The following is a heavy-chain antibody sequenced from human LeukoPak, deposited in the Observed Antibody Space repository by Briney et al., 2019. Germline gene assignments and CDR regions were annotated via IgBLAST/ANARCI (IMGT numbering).Heavy chain of an antibody. Sequence: GGSLRLSCAASGFTFSSYAMSWVRQAPGKVLVWVSSISGSGGSTYYADSVKGRFTIFRDNSKTTLYLQMNSLRAEDTAVYYCARAPRPTYYYDSSGYPDYFDYWGQGTLVTVSS. V-gene: IGHV3-23*01. CDR1: GFTFSSYA. CDR3: ARAPRPTYYYDSSGYPDYFDY. CDR2: ISGSGGST. D-gene: IGHD3-22*01. J-gene: IGHJ4*02.